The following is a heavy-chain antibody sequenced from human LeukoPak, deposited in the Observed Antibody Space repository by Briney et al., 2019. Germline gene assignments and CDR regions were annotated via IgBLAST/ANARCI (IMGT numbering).Heavy chain of an antibody. Sequence: PGGSLRLSCAASGFTFDDYGMSWVRQAPGKGLEWVSGINWNGGSTGYADSAKGRFTISRDNAKNSLYLQMNSLRAEDTALYYCARERPEQWLVPRAAFDYWGQGTLVTVSS. V-gene: IGHV3-20*04. CDR1: GFTFDDYG. J-gene: IGHJ4*02. CDR3: ARERPEQWLVPRAAFDY. CDR2: INWNGGST. D-gene: IGHD6-19*01.